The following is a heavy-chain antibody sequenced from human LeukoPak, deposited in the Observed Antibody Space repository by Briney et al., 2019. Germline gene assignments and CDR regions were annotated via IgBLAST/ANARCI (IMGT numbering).Heavy chain of an antibody. D-gene: IGHD2-15*01. J-gene: IGHJ4*02. CDR1: GGSISSHY. CDR3: ARVYCSGGNCYHFDH. V-gene: IGHV4-4*07. CDR2: IYSSGST. Sequence: SETLSLTCTVSGGSISSHYWTWIRQPAGRGLEWIGRIYSSGSTDYNPSLKSRITMSLDTSKNQFSLKLRSVTAADTAVYYCARVYCSGGNCYHFDHWGQGTLATVSS.